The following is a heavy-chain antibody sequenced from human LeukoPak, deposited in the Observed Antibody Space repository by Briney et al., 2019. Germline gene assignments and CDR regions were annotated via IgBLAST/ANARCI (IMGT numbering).Heavy chain of an antibody. J-gene: IGHJ3*02. CDR3: ARTVGYLDAFDI. CDR1: GFTFSSYS. V-gene: IGHV3-21*01. D-gene: IGHD3-16*02. Sequence: GGSLRLFCAASGFTFSSYSMNWVRQAPGKGLEWVSSISSSSSYIYYVDSVKGRFTISRDNAKNSLYLQMNSLRAEDTAVYYCARTVGYLDAFDIWGQGTMVTVSS. CDR2: ISSSSSYI.